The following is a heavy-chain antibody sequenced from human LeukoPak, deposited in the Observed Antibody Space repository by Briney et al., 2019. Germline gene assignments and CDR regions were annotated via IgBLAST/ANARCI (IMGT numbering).Heavy chain of an antibody. CDR1: GGSISSYY. V-gene: IGHV4-59*08. D-gene: IGHD6-6*01. CDR3: AREYSSSSGRRAFDI. CDR2: IYYSGST. Sequence: SDTLSLTCTVSGGSISSYYWNWIRQPPGKGLEWIGYIYYSGSTNYNPSLKSRVTILVDTSKNPFSLRLSSVTAADTAVYYCAREYSSSSGRRAFDIWGQGTMVTVSS. J-gene: IGHJ3*02.